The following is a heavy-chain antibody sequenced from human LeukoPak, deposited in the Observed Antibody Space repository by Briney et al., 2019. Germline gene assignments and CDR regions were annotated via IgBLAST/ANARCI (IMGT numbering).Heavy chain of an antibody. D-gene: IGHD4-17*01. CDR1: GFTFSSYA. V-gene: IGHV3-23*01. CDR2: ISGSGART. J-gene: IGHJ4*02. CDR3: AKEDRYGAKNY. Sequence: GGSLRLSCAASGFTFSSYAMSWVRQAPGKWLEWVSAISGSGARTYYADSVKGRFTISRDNSKNTLYLQMNSLRAEDTAVYYCAKEDRYGAKNYWGQGTLVTVSS.